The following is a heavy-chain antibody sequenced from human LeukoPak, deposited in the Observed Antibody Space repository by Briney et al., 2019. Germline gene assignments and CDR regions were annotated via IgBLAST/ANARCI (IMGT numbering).Heavy chain of an antibody. CDR3: AKESDGENFDY. CDR1: GFTFSSYA. Sequence: GGSLRLSCAASGFTFSSYAMSWVRQAPGKGLEWVSTFSGSGGNTYYADSVKGRFTISRDNSKNTLYLQMNSLRAEDTAVYYCAKESDGENFDYWGQGTLVIVSS. V-gene: IGHV3-23*01. CDR2: FSGSGGNT. D-gene: IGHD3-10*01. J-gene: IGHJ4*02.